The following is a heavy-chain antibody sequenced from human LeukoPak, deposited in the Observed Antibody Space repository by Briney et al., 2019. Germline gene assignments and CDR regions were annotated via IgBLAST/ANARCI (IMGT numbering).Heavy chain of an antibody. Sequence: PGRSLRLSCAASGFTFSSYGMHWVRQAPGKGLEWAAVIWYDGSNKYYADSVKGRFTISRDNSKNTLYLQMNSLRAEDTAVYYCAKDMAAAVGYYYYGMDVWGQGTTVTVSS. CDR1: GFTFSSYG. D-gene: IGHD6-13*01. CDR3: AKDMAAAVGYYYYGMDV. J-gene: IGHJ6*02. V-gene: IGHV3-33*06. CDR2: IWYDGSNK.